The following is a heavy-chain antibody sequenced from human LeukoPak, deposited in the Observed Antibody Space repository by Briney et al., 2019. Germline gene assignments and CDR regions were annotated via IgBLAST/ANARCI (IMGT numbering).Heavy chain of an antibody. Sequence: ASVKVSCKASGYTFTGYYRRWVRQAPGQGLEWMGWINPNSGGTNYAKKFQGRVTMTRDTSISTAYMELSRLRSDDTAVYYCARDRGYSSSWYYFDYWGQGTLVTVSS. V-gene: IGHV1-2*02. CDR3: ARDRGYSSSWYYFDY. J-gene: IGHJ4*02. CDR1: GYTFTGYY. CDR2: INPNSGGT. D-gene: IGHD6-13*01.